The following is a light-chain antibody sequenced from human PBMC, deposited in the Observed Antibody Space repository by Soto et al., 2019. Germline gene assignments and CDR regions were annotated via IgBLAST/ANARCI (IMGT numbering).Light chain of an antibody. V-gene: IGKV1-9*01. J-gene: IGKJ1*01. CDR3: QQVNRYPWT. CDR1: QGISTF. Sequence: DIPLTQSPSLLSASVGDRVTITCRASQGISTFLAWYQHQPGKAPKLLIYAASTLQSGVPSRFSGGGSGTEFSLTISSLQPEDFATYYCQQVNRYPWTFGQGTKVDI. CDR2: AAS.